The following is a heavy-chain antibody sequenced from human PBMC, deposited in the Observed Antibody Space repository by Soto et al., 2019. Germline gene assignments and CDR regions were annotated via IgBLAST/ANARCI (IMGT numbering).Heavy chain of an antibody. CDR3: ARSLNCSGGSCYSGNNWFDP. CDR2: IYYSGST. CDR1: GGSISSGGYY. V-gene: IGHV4-31*03. Sequence: SETLSLTCTVSGGSISSGGYYWSWIRQHPGKGLEWIGYIYYSGSTYYNPSLKSRVTISVDTSKNQFSLKLSSVTAADTAVYYCARSLNCSGGSCYSGNNWFDPWGQGTLVTVS. J-gene: IGHJ5*02. D-gene: IGHD2-15*01.